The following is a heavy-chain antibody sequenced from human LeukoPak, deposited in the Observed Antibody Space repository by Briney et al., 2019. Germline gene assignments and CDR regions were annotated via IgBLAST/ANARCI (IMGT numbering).Heavy chain of an antibody. J-gene: IGHJ4*02. Sequence: ASVKVSCKASGYIFTDYYMHWVRQAPGQELGWMGRINPNSGGTNYAQKFQGRVTMTRDTSISTAYTELSSLRSEDTAVYYCAGAYSGSYGYYFDYWGQGTLVTVSS. D-gene: IGHD1-26*01. CDR1: GYIFTDYY. V-gene: IGHV1/OR15-1*01. CDR3: AGAYSGSYGYYFDY. CDR2: INPNSGGT.